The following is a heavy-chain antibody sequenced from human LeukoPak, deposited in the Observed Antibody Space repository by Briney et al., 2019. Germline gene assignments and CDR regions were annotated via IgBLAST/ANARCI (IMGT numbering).Heavy chain of an antibody. D-gene: IGHD3-22*01. J-gene: IGHJ4*02. CDR2: IYHSGST. CDR3: ARAPRDSSSSNHMRRFDY. Sequence: NPSETLSLTCAVSGYSISSDNYWVWIRQPPGQGLEWTGGIYHSGSTYCNPSLKSRVTMSVDTSKNQFSLKLSSVTAADTAVYYCARAPRDSSSSNHMRRFDYWGQGTLVTVSS. CDR1: GYSISSDNY. V-gene: IGHV4-38-2*01.